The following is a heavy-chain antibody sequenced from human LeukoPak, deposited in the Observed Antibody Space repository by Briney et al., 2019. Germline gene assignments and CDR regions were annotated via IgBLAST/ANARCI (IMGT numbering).Heavy chain of an antibody. D-gene: IGHD5-18*01. J-gene: IGHJ4*02. CDR1: GGTFSSYA. CDR2: IIPILGIA. Sequence: ASVKVSCKASGGTFSSYAISWVRQAPGQGLEWMGRIIPILGIANYAQKFQGRVTITADKSTSTAYMELSSLRSEDTAVYYCARAGYSYGTGYYFDYWGQGALVTVSS. V-gene: IGHV1-69*04. CDR3: ARAGYSYGTGYYFDY.